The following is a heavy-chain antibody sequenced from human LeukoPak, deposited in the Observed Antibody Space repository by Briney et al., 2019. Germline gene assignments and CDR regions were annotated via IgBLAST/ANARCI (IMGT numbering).Heavy chain of an antibody. J-gene: IGHJ3*02. D-gene: IGHD4-23*01. V-gene: IGHV1-69*13. Sequence: SVKVSCKASAGTFSSYAISWVQQAPGQGLEWMGGIIPIFGTANYAQKFQGRVTITADESTSTAYMELSSLRSEDTAVYYCARGLLVNTDYGGNDNDAFDIWGQGTMVTVSS. CDR2: IIPIFGTA. CDR1: AGTFSSYA. CDR3: ARGLLVNTDYGGNDNDAFDI.